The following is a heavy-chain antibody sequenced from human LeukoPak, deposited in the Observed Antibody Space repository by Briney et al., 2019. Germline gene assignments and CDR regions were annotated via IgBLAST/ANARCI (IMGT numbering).Heavy chain of an antibody. V-gene: IGHV1-24*01. D-gene: IGHD2-2*01. CDR1: GYTLTELS. J-gene: IGHJ4*02. Sequence: ASVKVSCKVSGYTLTELSMHWVRQAPGKGLEWMGGFDPEDGETIYAQKFQGRVTMTEDTSTDTAYMELSSLRSEDTAVYYCASAIVVVPAAIRHFDYWGQGTLVTVSS. CDR3: ASAIVVVPAAIRHFDY. CDR2: FDPEDGET.